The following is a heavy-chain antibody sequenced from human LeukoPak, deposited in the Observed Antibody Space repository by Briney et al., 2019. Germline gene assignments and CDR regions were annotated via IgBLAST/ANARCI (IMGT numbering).Heavy chain of an antibody. V-gene: IGHV3-23*01. CDR1: GFTFSSFA. J-gene: IGHJ4*02. Sequence: TGGSLRLSCAASGFTFSSFAMNWVRQAPGKGLEWVSGISGSGGGTYYADSVKGRFTISGDNSKNTLYLQLNSLRAEDTAVYYCAKDKREYTYGAFDYWGQGTLVTVSS. CDR2: ISGSGGGT. D-gene: IGHD5-18*01. CDR3: AKDKREYTYGAFDY.